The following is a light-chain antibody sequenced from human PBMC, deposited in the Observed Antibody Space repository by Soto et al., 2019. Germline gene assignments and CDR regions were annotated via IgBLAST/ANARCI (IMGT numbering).Light chain of an antibody. V-gene: IGLV7-43*01. CDR3: LLYYGGVHV. Sequence: QAVVTQEPSVTVSPGGTVTLTCASSTGAVTSNYYSSWFQQKPGQAPRALFYSISNKHSWTPARFSGSLLGGKAALTLSDVQPADEADYYCLLYYGGVHVFGGGTKLTVL. J-gene: IGLJ2*01. CDR2: SIS. CDR1: TGAVTSNYY.